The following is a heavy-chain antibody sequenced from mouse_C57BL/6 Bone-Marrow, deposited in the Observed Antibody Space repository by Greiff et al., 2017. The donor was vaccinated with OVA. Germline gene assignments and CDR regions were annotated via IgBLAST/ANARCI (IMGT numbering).Heavy chain of an antibody. CDR3: ARGGTTVVDWFAY. J-gene: IGHJ3*01. V-gene: IGHV1-64*01. Sequence: VQLQQPGAELVKPGASVKLSCTASGYTFTSYWMHWVKQRPGQGLEWIGMIHPNSGSTNYNEKFKSTATLTVDKSSSTAYMQLSSLTSEDSAVYDCARGGTTVVDWFAYWGKGTLVTVSA. CDR1: GYTFTSYW. CDR2: IHPNSGST. D-gene: IGHD1-1*01.